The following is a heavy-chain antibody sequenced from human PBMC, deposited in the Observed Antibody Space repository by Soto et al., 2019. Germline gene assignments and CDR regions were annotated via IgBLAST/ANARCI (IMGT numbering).Heavy chain of an antibody. CDR3: ARGIIAGTIRLDY. CDR2: ITPIFGTA. V-gene: IGHV1-69*01. Sequence: SVKVSCEASGGSFSSYAISWVRQAPGQGLEWMGGITPIFGTANYAQKFQGRVTITADESTSTAYMELSSLRSEDTAVFYCARGIIAGTIRLDYWGQGTLVTVSS. J-gene: IGHJ4*02. CDR1: GGSFSSYA. D-gene: IGHD6-13*01.